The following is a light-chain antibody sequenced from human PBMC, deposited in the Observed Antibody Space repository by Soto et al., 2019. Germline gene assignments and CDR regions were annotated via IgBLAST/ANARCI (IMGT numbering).Light chain of an antibody. V-gene: IGLV4-60*02. CDR3: ETWDTNIPV. Sequence: QSVLTQSSSASASLGSSVKLTCTLSSGHNNYIVAWHQQHPGKAPRFLMKLEGTGTYNKGSGVPDRFSGSSSGADRYLTISNLHFEDEADYYCETWDTNIPVFGGGTKLTVL. CDR2: LEGTGTY. J-gene: IGLJ3*02. CDR1: SGHNNYI.